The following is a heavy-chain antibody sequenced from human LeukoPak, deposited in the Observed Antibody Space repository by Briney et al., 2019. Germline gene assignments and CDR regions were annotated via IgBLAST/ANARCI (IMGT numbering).Heavy chain of an antibody. Sequence: GASVKVSCKASGGTFSSYAISWVRQAPGQGLEWMGGIIPIFGTANYAQKFQGRVTITADESTSTAYMELSSLRSEDTAVYYCARGGSIRKKEGMVQQWLVYYGMDVRGQGTTVTVSS. CDR2: IIPIFGTA. V-gene: IGHV1-69*01. D-gene: IGHD6-19*01. J-gene: IGHJ6*02. CDR3: ARGGSIRKKEGMVQQWLVYYGMDV. CDR1: GGTFSSYA.